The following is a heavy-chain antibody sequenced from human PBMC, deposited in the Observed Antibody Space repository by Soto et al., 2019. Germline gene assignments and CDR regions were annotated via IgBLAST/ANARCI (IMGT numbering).Heavy chain of an antibody. CDR2: IDPGDTYA. D-gene: IGHD2-2*01. Sequence: GESLKIPCTVFGYTFSTFWISGVRQMPGKGLEWMGRIDPGDTYATYSPAFQGHVTISADKATSTAYLQWSSLEASDTAMYYCARIYCTTTTCDSWFDPWGQGTLVTVSS. J-gene: IGHJ5*02. CDR3: ARIYCTTTTCDSWFDP. CDR1: GYTFSTFW. V-gene: IGHV5-10-1*01.